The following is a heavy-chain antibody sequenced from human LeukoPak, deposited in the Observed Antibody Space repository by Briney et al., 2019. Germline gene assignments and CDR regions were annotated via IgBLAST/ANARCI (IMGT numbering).Heavy chain of an antibody. Sequence: PSETLSLTCAVYGGSFSGYYWSWIRQPPGKGLEWIGEINHSGSTNYNPSLKSRVTISVDTSKNQFSLKLSSVTAADMAVYYCARGHTAMVFRKYYFDYWGQGTLVTVSS. CDR3: ARGHTAMVFRKYYFDY. CDR1: GGSFSGYY. J-gene: IGHJ4*02. V-gene: IGHV4-34*01. CDR2: INHSGST. D-gene: IGHD5-18*01.